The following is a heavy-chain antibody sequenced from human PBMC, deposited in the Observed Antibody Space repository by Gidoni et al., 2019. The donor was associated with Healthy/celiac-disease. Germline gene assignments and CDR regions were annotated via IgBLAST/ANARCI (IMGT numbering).Heavy chain of an antibody. Sequence: EVQLVESGGGLVQPGGSLRLSCAASGFTFSSSERNWVRQAPGKGLEWVSYISSSGSTIYYADSVKGRFTISRDNAKNSLYLQMNSLRAEDTAVYYCARGWYYYGSGSYYNPFDYWGQGTLVTVSS. CDR3: ARGWYYYGSGSYYNPFDY. D-gene: IGHD3-10*01. CDR2: ISSSGSTI. CDR1: GFTFSSSE. V-gene: IGHV3-48*03. J-gene: IGHJ4*02.